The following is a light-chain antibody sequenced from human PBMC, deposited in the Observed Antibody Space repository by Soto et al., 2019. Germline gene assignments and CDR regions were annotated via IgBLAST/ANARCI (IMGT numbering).Light chain of an antibody. J-gene: IGKJ4*01. CDR1: ESVSVN. CDR2: GAS. V-gene: IGKV3-15*01. Sequence: EIVMTQSPATLSVSPGERATLSCRASESVSVNLAWYQQKPGQPPRLLIYGASTRATGIPARFSGSGSGTEFTLAINSLQSGDFAAYYCQQDNNWPPLTFGGGTKVEIK. CDR3: QQDNNWPPLT.